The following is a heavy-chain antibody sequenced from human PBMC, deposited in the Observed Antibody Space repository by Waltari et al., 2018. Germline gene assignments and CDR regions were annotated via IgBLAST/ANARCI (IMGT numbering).Heavy chain of an antibody. CDR1: GGSISSYY. CDR2: IYYSGST. J-gene: IGHJ3*02. D-gene: IGHD6-13*01. Sequence: QVQLQESGPGLVKPSETLSLTCTVSGGSISSYYWSWIRQPPGKGLEWIGYIYYSGSTNYNPSLKSRVTISVDTSKNQFSLKLSSVTAADTAVYYCAREGESSSWYAGNAFDIWGQGTMVTVSS. V-gene: IGHV4-59*01. CDR3: AREGESSSWYAGNAFDI.